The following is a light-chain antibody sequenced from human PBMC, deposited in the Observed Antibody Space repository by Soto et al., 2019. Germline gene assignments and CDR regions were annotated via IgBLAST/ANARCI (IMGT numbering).Light chain of an antibody. CDR3: QQYNNSPPYT. CDR2: GAS. CDR1: QSVGSD. J-gene: IGKJ2*01. V-gene: IGKV3-15*01. Sequence: EIVMTQSPATLSVSPGERATLSCRASQSVGSDLAWYQQRPGQAPRLVIFGASTRATGIPARFSGSGSGTEFTLTISSLQSEDLAVYYCQQYNNSPPYTFGQGTKLEIK.